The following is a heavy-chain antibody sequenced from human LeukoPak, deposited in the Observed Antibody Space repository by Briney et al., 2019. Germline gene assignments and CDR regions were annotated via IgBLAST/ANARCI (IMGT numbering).Heavy chain of an antibody. Sequence: ASVKVSCKASGYTFTVYYMHWVRQAPGQGLEWMGWINPNSGGTNYAQKFQGRVTMTRDTSISTAYMELSRLRSDDTAVYYCARDLYSSSWYGGGYWGQGTLVTVSS. CDR3: ARDLYSSSWYGGGY. J-gene: IGHJ4*02. CDR2: INPNSGGT. CDR1: GYTFTVYY. V-gene: IGHV1-2*02. D-gene: IGHD6-13*01.